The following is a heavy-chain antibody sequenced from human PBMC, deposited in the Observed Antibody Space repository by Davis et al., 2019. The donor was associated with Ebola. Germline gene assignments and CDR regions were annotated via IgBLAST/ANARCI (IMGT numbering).Heavy chain of an antibody. CDR1: GDSVSSGG. D-gene: IGHD3-22*01. CDR3: ARGWLRAGMDV. V-gene: IGHV6-1*01. CDR2: TYYSSKWYN. J-gene: IGHJ6*04. Sequence: LRLSCAISGDSVSSGGWNWIRQSPSRGLEWLGRTYYSSKWYNDYAVSVKSRITINPDTSKNQFSLQLNSVTPEDTALYYGARGWLRAGMDVWGEGTTVTVSS.